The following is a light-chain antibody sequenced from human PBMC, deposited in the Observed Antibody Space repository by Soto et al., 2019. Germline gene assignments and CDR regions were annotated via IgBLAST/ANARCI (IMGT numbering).Light chain of an antibody. V-gene: IGLV2-14*01. CDR3: SSYTSGSTWV. CDR1: SSDVGAYNY. CDR2: EVS. J-gene: IGLJ3*02. Sequence: QSALTQPASVSGSPGQSITISCTGTSSDVGAYNYVSWYQQHPGKAPKLMISEVSNRPSGVSNRFSGSKSGNTASLTISGLQAEDEAEYYCSSYTSGSTWVFGGGTKLTVL.